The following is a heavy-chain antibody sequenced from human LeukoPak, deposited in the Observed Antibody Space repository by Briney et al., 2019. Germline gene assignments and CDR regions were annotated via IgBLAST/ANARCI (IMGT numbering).Heavy chain of an antibody. CDR2: IFHTGNT. D-gene: IGHD3-10*01. CDR1: GVSVSSGSHY. V-gene: IGHV4-61*01. J-gene: IGHJ3*02. Sequence: PSETLSLTCTVSGVSVSSGSHYWSWIRQTPGKGLEWLGHIFHTGNTKYNPSLKSRLSISADTSKDQFSLKVTTVTAGDTGVYYCARLDGADAFDIWGQGAVVTVSS. CDR3: ARLDGADAFDI.